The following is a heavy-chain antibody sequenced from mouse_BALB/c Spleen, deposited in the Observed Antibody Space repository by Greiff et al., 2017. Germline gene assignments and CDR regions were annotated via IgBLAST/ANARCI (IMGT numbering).Heavy chain of an antibody. Sequence: QVQLQQSGAELVRPGSSVKISCKASGYAFSSYWMNWVKQRPGQGLEWIGQIYPGDGDTNYNGKFNGKATLTADKSSSTAYMQLSSLTSEDSAVYFCASLITTVVATNFDVWGAGTTVTVSS. CDR1: GYAFSSYW. CDR2: IYPGDGDT. J-gene: IGHJ1*01. D-gene: IGHD1-1*01. CDR3: ASLITTVVATNFDV. V-gene: IGHV1-80*01.